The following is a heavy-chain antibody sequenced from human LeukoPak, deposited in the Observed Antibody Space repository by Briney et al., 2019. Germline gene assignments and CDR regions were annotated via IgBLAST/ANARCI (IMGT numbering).Heavy chain of an antibody. Sequence: GGSLRLSCAASGFTFSSYSMNWVRQAPGKGLEWVSSISSSSSYIYYADSVKGRFTISRDNSKNTLYLQVNSLRAEDTAVYYCAKGLLFGRFDPWGQGTLVTVSS. CDR2: ISSSSSYI. CDR1: GFTFSSYS. CDR3: AKGLLFGRFDP. J-gene: IGHJ5*02. D-gene: IGHD5-12*01. V-gene: IGHV3-21*04.